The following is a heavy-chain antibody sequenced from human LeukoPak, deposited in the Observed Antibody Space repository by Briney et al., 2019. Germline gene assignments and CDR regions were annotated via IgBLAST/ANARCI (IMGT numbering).Heavy chain of an antibody. CDR3: AKDVRSGWLQAFDL. J-gene: IGHJ2*01. CDR2: INGSIGST. V-gene: IGHV3-23*01. Sequence: PGGSLRLSCAASGFTFSSYAMSWVRQAPGKGLEWVSAINGSIGSTYYADSVKGRFTISRDNSKNTLYLEMNSLRAEDTALYYCAKDVRSGWLQAFDLWGRGTLVTVSS. CDR1: GFTFSSYA. D-gene: IGHD5-12*01.